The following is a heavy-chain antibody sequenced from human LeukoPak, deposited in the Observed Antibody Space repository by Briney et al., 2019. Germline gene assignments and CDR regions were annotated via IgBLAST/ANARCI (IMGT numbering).Heavy chain of an antibody. CDR1: GFTFSSYS. Sequence: GGSLRLSCAASGFTFSSYSMNWVRQAPGKGLEWVSSISSSSSYIYYADSVKGRFTISRDNAKNSLYLQMNSLRAEDTAVYYCATSPGHCSGGSCYPYYYYYYMDVWGKGTTVTVSS. J-gene: IGHJ6*03. D-gene: IGHD2-15*01. V-gene: IGHV3-21*01. CDR3: ATSPGHCSGGSCYPYYYYYYMDV. CDR2: ISSSSSYI.